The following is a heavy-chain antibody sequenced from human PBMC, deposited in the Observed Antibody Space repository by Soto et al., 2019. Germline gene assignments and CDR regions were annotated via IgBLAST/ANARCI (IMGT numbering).Heavy chain of an antibody. CDR3: AKADGATTMIVVGGDY. J-gene: IGHJ4*02. Sequence: GGSLRLSCAASGFTFSGYAMSWVRQAPGKGLEWVSAISGSGISTYYADSVKGRFTISRDNSRNTLYLQMNSLRAEDTAVYYCAKADGATTMIVVGGDYWGQGTLVTVSS. D-gene: IGHD3-22*01. CDR1: GFTFSGYA. V-gene: IGHV3-23*01. CDR2: ISGSGIST.